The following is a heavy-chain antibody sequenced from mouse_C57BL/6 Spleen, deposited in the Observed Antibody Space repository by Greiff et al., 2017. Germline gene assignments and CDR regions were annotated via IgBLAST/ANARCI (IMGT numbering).Heavy chain of an antibody. Sequence: EVKVVESGEGLVKPGGSLKLSCAASGFTFSSYAMSWVRQTPEKRLEWVAYISSGGDYIYYADTVKGRFTISRDNARNTLYLQMSSLKSEDTAMYYCTRSYYSKGGFAYWGQGTLVTVSA. D-gene: IGHD2-5*01. J-gene: IGHJ3*01. CDR1: GFTFSSYA. CDR2: ISSGGDYI. CDR3: TRSYYSKGGFAY. V-gene: IGHV5-9-1*02.